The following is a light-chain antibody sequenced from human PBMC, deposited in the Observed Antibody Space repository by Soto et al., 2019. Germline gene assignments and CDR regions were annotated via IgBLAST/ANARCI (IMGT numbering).Light chain of an antibody. J-gene: IGKJ4*01. V-gene: IGKV1-39*01. CDR1: QSISSY. CDR3: QQSYRFPLT. Sequence: DIQMTQSPSSVSASVGDRVTITCRSSQSISSYLNWYQQKPGKAPKLLIYAASSLQIGVPSRFSGRGSGTDFTLTIRSLQPEDFATDYCQQSYRFPLTFGGGTKVEIK. CDR2: AAS.